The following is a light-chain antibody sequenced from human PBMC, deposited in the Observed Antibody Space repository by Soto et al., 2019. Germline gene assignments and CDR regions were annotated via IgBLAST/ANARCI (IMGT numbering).Light chain of an antibody. CDR2: GAS. J-gene: IGKJ1*01. V-gene: IGKV3-15*01. Sequence: EIMMTQYPATLSVSPGERATLSCRASQSVSSDLAWYHQKPGQAPRLLIYGASTRATGIPARFSGSGSGTEFTLTINSLQSEDFAVYYCQQYNNWPRTFGQGTKV. CDR3: QQYNNWPRT. CDR1: QSVSSD.